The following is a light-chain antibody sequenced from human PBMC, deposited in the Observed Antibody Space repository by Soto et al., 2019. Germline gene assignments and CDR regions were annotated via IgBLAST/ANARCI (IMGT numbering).Light chain of an antibody. CDR3: QQYDNLPLT. CDR1: QDISNY. V-gene: IGKV1-33*01. CDR2: DAS. Sequence: DIQMTQSPSSLSASVGDRVTITCQASQDISNYLNWYRQKPGKAPKLLIYDASNLETGVPSRFSGSGSGTDFTFTISSLQPEDIATYYCQQYDNLPLTFGGGTKVDIK. J-gene: IGKJ4*01.